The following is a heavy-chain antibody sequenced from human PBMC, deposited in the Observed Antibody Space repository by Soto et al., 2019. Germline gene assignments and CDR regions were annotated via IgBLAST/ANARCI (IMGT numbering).Heavy chain of an antibody. V-gene: IGHV1-18*01. CDR1: GYTFTSYG. Sequence: ASVKVSCKASGYTFTSYGISWVRQAPGQGLEWMGWISAYNGNTNYAQKLQGRVTMTEDTSTDTAYMELSSLRSEDTAVYYCATVVPTYYYGSGSYFYWGQGTLVTVSS. D-gene: IGHD3-10*01. J-gene: IGHJ4*02. CDR3: ATVVPTYYYGSGSYFY. CDR2: ISAYNGNT.